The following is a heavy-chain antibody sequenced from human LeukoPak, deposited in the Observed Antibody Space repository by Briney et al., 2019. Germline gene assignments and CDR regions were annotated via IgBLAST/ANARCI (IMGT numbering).Heavy chain of an antibody. CDR2: IKQDGSEK. CDR3: ARERSGWSDAFDI. D-gene: IGHD6-19*01. CDR1: GFTYSSYW. V-gene: IGHV3-7*01. Sequence: GGSLRLSCAASGFTYSSYWMSWVRHAPGKGLELVANIKQDGSEKYYVDSVKGRFTISRDNAKNSLYLQMNSLRAEDTAVYYCARERSGWSDAFDIWGQGTMVTVSS. J-gene: IGHJ3*02.